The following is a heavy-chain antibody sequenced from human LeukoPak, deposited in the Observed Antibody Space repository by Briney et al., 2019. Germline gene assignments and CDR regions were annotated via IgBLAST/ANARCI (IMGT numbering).Heavy chain of an antibody. CDR1: GFTFKKYV. J-gene: IGHJ4*02. V-gene: IGHV3-23*01. CDR3: AKDLGWELPAEAY. CDR2: IYGSGVSI. Sequence: GGSLRLSCVASGFTFKKYVMNWVRQAPGKGLEWLATIYGSGVSISYADSVKGRFTISRDNSNNTLYLQMNSLRAEDTAMYFCAKDLGWELPAEAYWGQGILVTVSS. D-gene: IGHD1-26*01.